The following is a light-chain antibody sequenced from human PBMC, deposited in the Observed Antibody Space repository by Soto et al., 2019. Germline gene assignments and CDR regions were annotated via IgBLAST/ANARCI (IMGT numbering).Light chain of an antibody. CDR1: QSVSSSY. CDR3: QQYGSSVT. J-gene: IGKJ1*01. CDR2: GAS. V-gene: IGKV3-20*01. Sequence: EIVLTQPPGTLSLSPGERAPLSCRASQSVSSSYLAWYQQKPGQAPRLLIYGASSRATGIPDRFSGSGSGTDFTLTISRLEPEDFAVYYCQQYGSSVTFGQGTKVDIK.